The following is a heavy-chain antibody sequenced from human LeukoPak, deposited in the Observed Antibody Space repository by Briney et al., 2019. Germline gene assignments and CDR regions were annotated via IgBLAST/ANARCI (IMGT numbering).Heavy chain of an antibody. Sequence: ASVKVSCKASGYICISYYIHWVRQAPGQGLEWMGVINPSDGSTNYAQKFQGRVTMTRDTSTTTVYLELSGLRSEDTAVYYCASDVAREFDYWGQGTLVTVSS. J-gene: IGHJ4*02. D-gene: IGHD5-24*01. V-gene: IGHV1-46*01. CDR3: ASDVAREFDY. CDR1: GYICISYY. CDR2: INPSDGST.